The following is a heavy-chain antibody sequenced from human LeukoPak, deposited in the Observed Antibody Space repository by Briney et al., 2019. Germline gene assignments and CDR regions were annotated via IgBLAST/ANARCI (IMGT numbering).Heavy chain of an antibody. CDR2: INPNSGGT. CDR3: ARAGHSGSYCDFDY. D-gene: IGHD1-26*01. V-gene: IGHV1-2*06. Sequence: ASVKVSCKASGYTFTSYYMHWVRQAPGQGLEWMGRINPNSGGTNYAQKFQGRVTMTRDTSISTAYMELSRLRSDDTAVYYCARAGHSGSYCDFDYWGQGTLVTVSS. J-gene: IGHJ4*02. CDR1: GYTFTSYY.